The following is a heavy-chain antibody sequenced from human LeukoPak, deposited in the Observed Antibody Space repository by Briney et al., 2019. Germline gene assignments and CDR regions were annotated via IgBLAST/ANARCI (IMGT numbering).Heavy chain of an antibody. CDR2: ISGSGGST. CDR3: AKVLNDFWSGYYYYYYGMDV. J-gene: IGHJ6*02. CDR1: GFTLSSYA. V-gene: IGHV3-23*01. D-gene: IGHD3-3*01. Sequence: GGSLRLSCAASGFTLSSYAMSWVRQAPGKGLEWVSAISGSGGSTYYADSVKGRFTISRDNSKNTLYLQMNSLRAEDTAVYYCAKVLNDFWSGYYYYYYGMDVWGQGTTVTVSS.